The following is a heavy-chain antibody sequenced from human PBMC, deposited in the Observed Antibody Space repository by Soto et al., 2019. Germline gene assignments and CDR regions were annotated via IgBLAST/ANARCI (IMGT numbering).Heavy chain of an antibody. V-gene: IGHV3-11*06. CDR3: APSWGDYQEYFDY. CDR1: GFTFSDYY. CDR2: ISSSSSYT. Sequence: GGSLRLSCPASGFTFSDYYMSWIRQAPGKGLEWVSYISSSSSYTNYADSVKGRFTISRDNAKNSLYLQMNSLRAEDTAVYYCAPSWGDYQEYFDYWGQGTLVTVSS. J-gene: IGHJ4*02. D-gene: IGHD4-17*01.